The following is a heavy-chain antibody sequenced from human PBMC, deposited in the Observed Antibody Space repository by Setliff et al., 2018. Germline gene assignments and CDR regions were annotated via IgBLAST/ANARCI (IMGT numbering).Heavy chain of an antibody. J-gene: IGHJ4*02. CDR3: ARDYRGSYDH. D-gene: IGHD1-26*01. Sequence: GGSLRLSCAGSGVTVNKPWMSWVRQAPGKGLEWVALTNPDGDEIHYVDSVKGRFTISRDISENTLYLQMDSLRTEDTAVYYCARDYRGSYDHWGQGTLVTVSS. CDR1: GVTVNKPW. CDR2: TNPDGDEI. V-gene: IGHV3-7*03.